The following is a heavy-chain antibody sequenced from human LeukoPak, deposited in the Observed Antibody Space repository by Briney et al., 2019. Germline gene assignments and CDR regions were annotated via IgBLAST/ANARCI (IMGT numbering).Heavy chain of an antibody. CDR1: GFTFSSYE. CDR3: ARGGTTTVTTRFFDY. Sequence: GGSLRLSCAASGFTFSSYEMNWVRQAPGKGLEWVSYIGSSGSTIHYADSVKGRFTISRDNAKNSLYLQMNSLRAEDTAVYYCARGGTTTVTTRFFDYWGQGTPVTVSS. V-gene: IGHV3-48*03. CDR2: IGSSGSTI. D-gene: IGHD4-17*01. J-gene: IGHJ4*02.